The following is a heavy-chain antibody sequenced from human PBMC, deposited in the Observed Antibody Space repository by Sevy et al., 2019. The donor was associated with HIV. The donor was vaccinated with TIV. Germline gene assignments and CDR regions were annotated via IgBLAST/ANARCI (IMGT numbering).Heavy chain of an antibody. CDR2: IWFDGSKK. J-gene: IGHJ4*02. V-gene: IGHV3-33*01. CDR1: GFTFSSFG. CDR3: ARDTSGDYDRSGGDY. D-gene: IGHD3-22*01. Sequence: GGSLRLSCAASGFTFSSFGMHWVRQAPGKGLEWVAVIWFDGSKKKYAESVKGRFTISGDNSKNTLYLQMNSLRAEDTAVYYCARDTSGDYDRSGGDYWGQGTLVTVST.